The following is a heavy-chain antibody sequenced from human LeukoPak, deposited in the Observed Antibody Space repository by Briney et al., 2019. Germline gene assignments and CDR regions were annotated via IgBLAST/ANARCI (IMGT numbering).Heavy chain of an antibody. V-gene: IGHV3-7*01. Sequence: GGSLRLSCAASGFTFSNYWRSWVRQAPGRGLEWVANIKQDGSEKYSVNSVKGRFTISRDNAKNSLYLQMNSLRAEGTAIYYCARDPDIVVVPAAIRAGWYFDLWGRGTLVTVSS. J-gene: IGHJ2*01. CDR3: ARDPDIVVVPAAIRAGWYFDL. D-gene: IGHD2-2*01. CDR1: GFTFSNYW. CDR2: IKQDGSEK.